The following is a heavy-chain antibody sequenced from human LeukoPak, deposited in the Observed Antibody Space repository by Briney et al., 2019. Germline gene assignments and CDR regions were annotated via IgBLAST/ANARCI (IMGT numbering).Heavy chain of an antibody. J-gene: IGHJ4*02. CDR1: GFTFSNYA. CDR3: ARHCNSFDGKYFDF. Sequence: QSGGSLRLSCAASGFTFSNYAMAWVRQAPGKGLEWVSGISNSGGSTYYADSVKGRFTVSRDNSKNTLYLQVNSLRAEDTALYYCARHCNSFDGKYFDFWGQGSLVTVSS. CDR2: ISNSGGST. D-gene: IGHD2/OR15-2a*01. V-gene: IGHV3-23*01.